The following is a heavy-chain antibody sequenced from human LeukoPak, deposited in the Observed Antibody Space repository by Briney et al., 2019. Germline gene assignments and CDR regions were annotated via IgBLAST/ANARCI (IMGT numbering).Heavy chain of an antibody. CDR1: VYTFTGYY. V-gene: IGHV1-2*02. Sequence: ASVKVSCKASVYTFTGYYMHWVRQAPGQGGEWVGWINPNSGGTNYAQKFQGRVTITRDTSISTAYMELSRLKSDDTAVYYCARDNGGSYPFHCWGQGTLVTVSS. CDR3: ARDNGGSYPFHC. J-gene: IGHJ4*02. CDR2: INPNSGGT. D-gene: IGHD1-26*01.